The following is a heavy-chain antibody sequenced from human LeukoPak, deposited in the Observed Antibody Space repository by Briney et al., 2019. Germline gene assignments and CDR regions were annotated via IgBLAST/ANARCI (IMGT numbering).Heavy chain of an antibody. D-gene: IGHD3-22*01. J-gene: IGHJ4*02. CDR3: ARHSSGYS. Sequence: GGSLRLSCAASGFKFSSDWMSWVRQAPGKGLEWLANIREDGSETYYVDSVKGRFTISRDNAKNSLYLQMNSLRAEDTAVYYCARHSSGYSWGQGTLDTVSS. CDR1: GFKFSSDW. CDR2: IREDGSET. V-gene: IGHV3-7*01.